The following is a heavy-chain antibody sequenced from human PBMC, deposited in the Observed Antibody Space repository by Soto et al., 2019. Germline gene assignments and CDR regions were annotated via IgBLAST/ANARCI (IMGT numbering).Heavy chain of an antibody. CDR1: GGSFSCYY. D-gene: IGHD6-13*01. V-gene: IGHV4-34*01. Sequence: SETLSLTCAVYGGSFSCYYWSWIRQPPGKGLEWIGEINHSGSTNYNPSLKSRVTISVDTSKNQFSLKLSSVTAADTAVYYCARVIAAAGTGINYWGQGTLVTVSS. J-gene: IGHJ4*02. CDR2: INHSGST. CDR3: ARVIAAAGTGINY.